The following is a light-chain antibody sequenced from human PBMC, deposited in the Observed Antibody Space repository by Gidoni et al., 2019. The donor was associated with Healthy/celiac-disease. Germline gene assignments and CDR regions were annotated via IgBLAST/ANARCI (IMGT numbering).Light chain of an antibody. Sequence: MGLTQSPPSLPVTPGEPASISCRSSQSLLHSNGYNYLDWYLQKPGQSPQLLIYLGSNRASGVPDRFSGSGSGTDFTLKISRVEAEDVGVYYCMQALQTPGTFGGGTKVEIK. CDR1: QSLLHSNGYNY. V-gene: IGKV2-28*01. J-gene: IGKJ4*01. CDR2: LGS. CDR3: MQALQTPGT.